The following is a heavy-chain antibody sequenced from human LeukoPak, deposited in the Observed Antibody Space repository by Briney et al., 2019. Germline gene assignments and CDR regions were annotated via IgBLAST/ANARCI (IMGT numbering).Heavy chain of an antibody. D-gene: IGHD3-22*01. Sequence: QPGRSLRLSCAASGFTFDDYAMHWVRQAPGKGLEWVSGISWNSGSIGYADSVKGRFTISRDNAKNSLYLQMNSLRAEDTALYYCAKSRAHSSGYRGDAFDIWGQGTMVTVFS. CDR3: AKSRAHSSGYRGDAFDI. V-gene: IGHV3-9*01. CDR1: GFTFDDYA. J-gene: IGHJ3*02. CDR2: ISWNSGSI.